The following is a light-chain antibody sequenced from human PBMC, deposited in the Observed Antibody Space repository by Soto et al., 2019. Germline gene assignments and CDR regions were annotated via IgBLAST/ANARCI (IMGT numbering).Light chain of an antibody. CDR3: QQYGSSPRFT. V-gene: IGKV3-20*01. J-gene: IGKJ3*01. CDR2: GAS. CDR1: QSVSSSY. Sequence: EIVWTQSPGTLSLSPGERATLSCRASQSVSSSYLAWYQQKPGQAPRLLIYGASSRATGIPDRFSGSGSGTDFTLTISRLEPEDFAVYYCQQYGSSPRFTFGPGTKVYIK.